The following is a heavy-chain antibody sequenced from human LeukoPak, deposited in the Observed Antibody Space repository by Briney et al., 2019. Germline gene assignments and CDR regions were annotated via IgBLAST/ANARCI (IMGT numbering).Heavy chain of an antibody. CDR2: IYYCGST. CDR1: GGSISSYY. Sequence: PSETLSLTCTVSGGSISSYYWSWIRQPPGKGLEWIGYIYYCGSTNYNPSLKSRVTISVDTSKNQFSLKLSSVTAADTAVYYCARDLANWGNWYFDLWGRSTLVTVSS. D-gene: IGHD7-27*01. V-gene: IGHV4-59*01. CDR3: ARDLANWGNWYFDL. J-gene: IGHJ2*01.